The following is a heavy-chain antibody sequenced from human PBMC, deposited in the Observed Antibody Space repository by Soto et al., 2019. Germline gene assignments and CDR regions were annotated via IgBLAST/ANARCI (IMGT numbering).Heavy chain of an antibody. D-gene: IGHD7-27*01. CDR2: ISYDGSNK. V-gene: IGHV3-30-3*01. Sequence: HPGGSLRLSCAASGFTFSSYAMHWVRQAPGKGLEWVAVISYDGSNKYYADSVKGRFTISRDNSKNTLYLQMNSLRAEDTAVYYCARVPLRPRKLGISRHYYYYYGMDVWGQGTTVTVSS. CDR1: GFTFSSYA. J-gene: IGHJ6*02. CDR3: ARVPLRPRKLGISRHYYYYYGMDV.